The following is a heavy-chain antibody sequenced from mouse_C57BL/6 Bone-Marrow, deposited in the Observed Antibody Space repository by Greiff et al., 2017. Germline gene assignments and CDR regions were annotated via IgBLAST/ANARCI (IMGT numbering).Heavy chain of an antibody. CDR1: GFTFSSYA. J-gene: IGHJ2*01. CDR3: AREGGYDYEDY. D-gene: IGHD2-4*01. V-gene: IGHV5-4*01. Sequence: DVKLVESGGGLVKPGGSLKLSCAASGFTFSSYAMSWVRQTPEKRLEWVATISDGGSYTYYPDNVKGRFTISRDNAKNNLYLQMSHLKSEDTAMYYCAREGGYDYEDYWGQGTTLTVSS. CDR2: ISDGGSYT.